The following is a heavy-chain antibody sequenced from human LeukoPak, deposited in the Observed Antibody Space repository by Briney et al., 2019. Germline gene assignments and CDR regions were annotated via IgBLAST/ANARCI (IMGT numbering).Heavy chain of an antibody. CDR2: ISYDGVNK. J-gene: IGHJ6*02. V-gene: IGHV3-30*18. CDR3: AKLRELVTYYYYYGLDV. Sequence: GGSLRLSCAASGFTFSNYGMHWDRQAPGKGLEWVALISYDGVNKYYADSVKGRFTISRDNSKNTLYLRMNSLRVEDTALYYCAKLRELVTYYYYYGLDVWGQGTTVTVSS. CDR1: GFTFSNYG. D-gene: IGHD1-1*01.